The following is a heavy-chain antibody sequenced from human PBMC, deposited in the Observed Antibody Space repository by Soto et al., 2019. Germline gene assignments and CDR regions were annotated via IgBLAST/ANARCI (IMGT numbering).Heavy chain of an antibody. CDR2: ISGSGGST. J-gene: IGHJ3*02. D-gene: IGHD5-12*01. CDR3: AKDRFKGKSVLRFGDDAFDI. V-gene: IGHV3-23*01. CDR1: GFTFSSYA. Sequence: EVQLLESGGGLVQPGGSLRLSCAASGFTFSSYAMSWVRQAPGKGLEWVSAISGSGGSTYYADSVKGRFTISRDNSKNTLYLQMNSLRAEDTAVYYCAKDRFKGKSVLRFGDDAFDIWGQGTMVTVSS.